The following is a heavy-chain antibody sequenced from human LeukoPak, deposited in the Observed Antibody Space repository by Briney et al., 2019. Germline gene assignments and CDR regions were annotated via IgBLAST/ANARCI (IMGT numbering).Heavy chain of an antibody. Sequence: HRASVKVSCKASGYTFTGYYMHWARQAPGQGLEWMGWINPNRGGTNYAQKFQGRVTMTRDTSISTAYMELSRLRSDDTAVYYCTVEDIVVVPAAIHESSYWGQGTLVTVSS. D-gene: IGHD2-2*02. CDR3: TVEDIVVVPAAIHESSY. J-gene: IGHJ4*02. V-gene: IGHV1-2*02. CDR1: GYTFTGYY. CDR2: INPNRGGT.